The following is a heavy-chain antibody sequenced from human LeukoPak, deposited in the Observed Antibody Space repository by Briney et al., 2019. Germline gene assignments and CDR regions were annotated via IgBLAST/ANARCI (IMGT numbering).Heavy chain of an antibody. D-gene: IGHD3-22*01. J-gene: IGHJ3*02. Sequence: SETLSLTCTVSGGSISSYYWSWIRQPAGKGLEWIGRIYTSGSTNYNPSLKSRVTMSVDTSKNQFSLKLSSVTAADTAVYYCARVHYYDSGGLDAFDIWGQGTMVTVSS. CDR2: IYTSGST. CDR3: ARVHYYDSGGLDAFDI. V-gene: IGHV4-4*07. CDR1: GGSISSYY.